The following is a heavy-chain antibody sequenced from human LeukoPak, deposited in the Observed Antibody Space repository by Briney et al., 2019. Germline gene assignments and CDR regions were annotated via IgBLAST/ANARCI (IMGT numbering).Heavy chain of an antibody. CDR3: ARIVTHDYGDLDY. V-gene: IGHV1-69*01. J-gene: IGHJ4*02. CDR2: IIPIFGTA. Sequence: SVEVSCKASGGTFSSYAISWVRQAPGQGLEWMGGIIPIFGTANYAQKFKGRVTITADESTSTAYMELSSLRSEDTAVYYCARIVTHDYGDLDYWGQGTLVTVSS. CDR1: GGTFSSYA. D-gene: IGHD4-17*01.